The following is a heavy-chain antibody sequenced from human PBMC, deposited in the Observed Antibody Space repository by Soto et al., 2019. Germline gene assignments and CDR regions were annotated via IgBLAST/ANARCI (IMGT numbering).Heavy chain of an antibody. CDR3: ASNVGLNY. CDR2: ISGSGANRI. Sequence: QVQLVQSGGGLVKPGGSLRLSCTASGLIFSYSYMTWIRQAPGKGLEWVAYISGSGANRIHYADSAMGRFTISRDKGKSSVFLQMENLRPDDTAVYYCASNVGLNYWGQGTPVIVSS. CDR1: GLIFSYSY. J-gene: IGHJ4*02. V-gene: IGHV3-11*01. D-gene: IGHD1-26*01.